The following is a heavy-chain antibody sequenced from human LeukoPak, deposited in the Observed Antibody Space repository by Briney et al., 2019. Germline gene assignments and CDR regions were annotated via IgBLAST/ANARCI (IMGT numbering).Heavy chain of an antibody. V-gene: IGHV4-59*01. Sequence: SETLSLTCTVSGDSINTYYWSWIRQPPGKGLEWIGYIYYRVTSDYNPSLKSRVTMSVDMSTSQISLKLSSVTATDTAVYYCARAVGGDGWGSLWGPGTLVTVSS. J-gene: IGHJ4*02. CDR2: IYYRVTS. CDR3: ARAVGGDGWGSL. D-gene: IGHD3-10*01. CDR1: GDSINTYY.